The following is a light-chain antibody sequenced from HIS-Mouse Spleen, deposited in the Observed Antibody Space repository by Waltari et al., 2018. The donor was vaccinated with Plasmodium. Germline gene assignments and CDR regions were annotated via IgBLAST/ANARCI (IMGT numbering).Light chain of an antibody. Sequence: QSALTQPASVSGSPGQSITISCTGTSSDVGGYNYFSCSQQHPGKTPKLMIYDVSNRPSGVSNRFSGSKSGNTASLTISALQAEDEADYYCSSYTSSSTLYVVFCGGTKLTVL. CDR1: SSDVGGYNY. V-gene: IGLV2-14*03. CDR2: DVS. CDR3: SSYTSSSTLYVV. J-gene: IGLJ2*01.